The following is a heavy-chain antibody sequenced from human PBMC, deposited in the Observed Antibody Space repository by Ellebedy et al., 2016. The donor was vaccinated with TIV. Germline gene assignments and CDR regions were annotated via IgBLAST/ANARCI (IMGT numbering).Heavy chain of an antibody. Sequence: GGSLRLXXQGSGYSFANYWIGWVRHMPGKGLECLGFIYPGDSDTRYSPSFEGQVTISVDKSISTAYLQWDSLKPSDTAIYFCARGAGLNDFDYWGQGTLVTVTS. CDR3: ARGAGLNDFDY. J-gene: IGHJ4*02. V-gene: IGHV5-51*01. CDR1: GYSFANYW. CDR2: IYPGDSDT.